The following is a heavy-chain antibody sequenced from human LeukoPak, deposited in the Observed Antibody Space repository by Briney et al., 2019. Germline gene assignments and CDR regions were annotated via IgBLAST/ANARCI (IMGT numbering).Heavy chain of an antibody. V-gene: IGHV3-11*03. CDR1: GFTFSDYY. Sequence: GGSLRLSCAASGFTFSDYYMSWIRQAPGKGLEWVSYISDSSSYPKYADSVKGRFTISRDNAKNSLYLQMNSLRAEDTAVYYCASLNYDILTGSYYFDYWGQGTLVTISS. CDR2: ISDSSSYP. CDR3: ASLNYDILTGSYYFDY. D-gene: IGHD3-9*01. J-gene: IGHJ4*02.